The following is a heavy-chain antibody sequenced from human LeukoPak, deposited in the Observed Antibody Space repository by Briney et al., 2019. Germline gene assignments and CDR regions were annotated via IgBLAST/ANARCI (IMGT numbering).Heavy chain of an antibody. Sequence: KPGESLRISCKGSGYSLTSYWISWVRQMPGKGLEWMGRIDPSDSYTNYSPSFQGHVTISADKSTSTAYLQWSSLKASDTAMYYCARQGGYDSGYFDYWGQGTLVTVSS. D-gene: IGHD5-12*01. J-gene: IGHJ4*02. CDR3: ARQGGYDSGYFDY. CDR1: GYSLTSYW. V-gene: IGHV5-10-1*01. CDR2: IDPSDSYT.